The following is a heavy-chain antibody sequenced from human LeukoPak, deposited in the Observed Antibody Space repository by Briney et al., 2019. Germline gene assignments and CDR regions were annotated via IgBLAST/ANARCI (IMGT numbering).Heavy chain of an antibody. CDR1: GFTLAELC. Sequence: ASVKVSCKVSGFTLAELCMHWVRQAPGQGLEWMAIINPNSGSRANAPKFQGRVTMTRDTSTSTVYMEVSSLRSEDTAVYYCASGSPYYFDYWGQGTLVTVSS. CDR3: ASGSPYYFDY. CDR2: INPNSGSR. J-gene: IGHJ4*02. V-gene: IGHV1-46*01.